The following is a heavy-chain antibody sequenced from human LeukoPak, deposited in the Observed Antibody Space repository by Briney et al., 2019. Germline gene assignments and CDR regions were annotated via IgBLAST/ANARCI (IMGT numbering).Heavy chain of an antibody. CDR3: ARSADILTGYYVT. CDR2: IIPIFGTA. J-gene: IGHJ4*02. CDR1: GGTFSSYA. V-gene: IGHV1-69*01. Sequence: SVKVSCKDSGGTFSSYAISWVRQAPGQGLEWMGWIIPIFGTANYAQKFQGRVTITADESTSTAYMELSSLRSEDTAVYYCARSADILTGYYVTWGQGTLVTVSS. D-gene: IGHD3-9*01.